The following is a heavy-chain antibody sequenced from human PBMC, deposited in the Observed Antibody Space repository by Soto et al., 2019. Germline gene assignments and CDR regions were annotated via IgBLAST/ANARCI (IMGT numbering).Heavy chain of an antibody. D-gene: IGHD3-3*01. CDR2: ISGSGGST. J-gene: IGHJ4*02. CDR3: AKAPVVVEWLGWGLYFDY. CDR1: GFTFSSYA. Sequence: EVQLLESGGGLVQPGGSLRLSCAASGFTFSSYAMSWVRQAPGKGLEWVSAISGSGGSTYYSDSVKGRFTISRDNSKNTRYLQMNSLRAEDTAVYYCAKAPVVVEWLGWGLYFDYWGQGTLVTVSS. V-gene: IGHV3-23*01.